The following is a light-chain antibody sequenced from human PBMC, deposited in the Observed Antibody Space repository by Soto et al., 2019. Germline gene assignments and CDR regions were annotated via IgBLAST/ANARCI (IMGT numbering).Light chain of an antibody. CDR3: ATWDSSLNVVL. CDR1: TSNIGSHY. J-gene: IGLJ2*01. V-gene: IGLV1-51*01. Sequence: QSVLTQPPSVSAAPGEKVTISCSGSTSNIGSHYVSWYQQFPRTAPKLLIYDDDRRPSGMPDRFSGYKSGTSATLGITGLQTGDEADYYCATWDSSLNVVLFGGGTQLTVL. CDR2: DDD.